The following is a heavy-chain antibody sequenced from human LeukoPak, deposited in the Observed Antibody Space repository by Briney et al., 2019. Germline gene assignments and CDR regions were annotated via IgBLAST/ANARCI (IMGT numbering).Heavy chain of an antibody. CDR1: GYTFTSYD. J-gene: IGHJ4*02. CDR2: MNPNSGNT. D-gene: IGHD4-17*01. CDR3: ATVSPYGDYNFDY. Sequence: GASVKVSCKASGYTFTSYDINWVRQATGQGLEWMGWMNPNSGNTGYAQKFQGRVTMTEDTSTDTAYMELSSLRSEDTAVYYCATVSPYGDYNFDYWGQGTLVTVSS. V-gene: IGHV1-8*01.